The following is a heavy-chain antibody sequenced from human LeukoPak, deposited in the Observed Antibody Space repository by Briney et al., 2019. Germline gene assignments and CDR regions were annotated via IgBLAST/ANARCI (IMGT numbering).Heavy chain of an antibody. CDR1: GYTFTSYG. J-gene: IGHJ6*03. Sequence: ASVTVSCKASGYTFTSYGISWVRQAPGQGLEWMGWISAYNGNTNYAQKLQGRVTMTTDTSTSTAYMELRSLRSDDTAVYYCARAVRPFDSSGYYTDYYYYMDVWGKGTTVTVSS. D-gene: IGHD3-22*01. CDR3: ARAVRPFDSSGYYTDYYYYMDV. CDR2: ISAYNGNT. V-gene: IGHV1-18*01.